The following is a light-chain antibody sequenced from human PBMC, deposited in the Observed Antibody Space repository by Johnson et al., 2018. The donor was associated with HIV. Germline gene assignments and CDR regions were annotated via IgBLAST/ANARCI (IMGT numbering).Light chain of an antibody. V-gene: IGLV1-51*01. CDR1: SSNIGNNY. Sequence: QSVLTQPPSVSAAPGQKVTISCSGSSSNIGNNYVSWYQQLPGTAPKLLIYDNNKRPSGIPDRFSGSKSGTSATLGITGLPTGDEADYYCGTWDSSLIAGVFGTGTKVTVL. J-gene: IGLJ1*01. CDR3: GTWDSSLIAGV. CDR2: DNN.